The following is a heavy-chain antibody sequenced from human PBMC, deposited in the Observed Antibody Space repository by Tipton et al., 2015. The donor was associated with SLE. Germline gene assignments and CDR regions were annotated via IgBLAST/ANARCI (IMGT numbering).Heavy chain of an antibody. CDR1: GFTFSSYA. J-gene: IGHJ3*02. D-gene: IGHD3-3*01. CDR3: AKGYYDFWSGYYGDAFDI. Sequence: SLRLSCAASGFTFSSYAMSWVRQAPGKGLEWVSAISGSGGSTYYADSVKGRFTISRDNSKNTLYLQMNSLRAEDTAVYYCAKGYYDFWSGYYGDAFDIWGQGTMVTVSS. V-gene: IGHV3-23*01. CDR2: ISGSGGST.